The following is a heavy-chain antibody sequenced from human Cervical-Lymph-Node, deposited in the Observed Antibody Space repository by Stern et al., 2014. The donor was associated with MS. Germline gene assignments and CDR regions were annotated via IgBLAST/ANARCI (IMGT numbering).Heavy chain of an antibody. D-gene: IGHD5-12*01. CDR2: INPRGDST. J-gene: IGHJ4*02. CDR1: GYSFGSYY. Sequence: QDQLVQSGAEVRKPGASVKVSCKTSGYSFGSYYMHWVRQAPGQEPEWMGTINPRGDSTSYAQKFRGRVSMTRDTSTSTVHMELSSLRFDDTAVYYCATGRYSGYADFDYWGQGTLVTVSS. V-gene: IGHV1-46*01. CDR3: ATGRYSGYADFDY.